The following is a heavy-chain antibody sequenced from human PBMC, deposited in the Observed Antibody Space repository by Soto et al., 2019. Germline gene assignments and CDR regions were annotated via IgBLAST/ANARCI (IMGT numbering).Heavy chain of an antibody. V-gene: IGHV4-30-2*01. Sequence: SETLSLTCAVSGGSISSGGYSWSWIRHPPGKGLEWLGYIYHSGSTYYNPSLKSRVTTSVDRSKNQFSLKLSSVTAADTAVYYSDRGDSTAGYFAYWGQGTLVTVSS. CDR3: DRGDSTAGYFAY. J-gene: IGHJ4*02. CDR1: GGSISSGGYS. CDR2: IYHSGST.